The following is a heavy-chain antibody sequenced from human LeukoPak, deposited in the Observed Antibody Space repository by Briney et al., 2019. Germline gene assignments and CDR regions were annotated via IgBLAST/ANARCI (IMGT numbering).Heavy chain of an antibody. CDR2: IYHSGST. V-gene: IGHV4-4*02. J-gene: IGHJ4*02. CDR1: GFTFSSYAM. Sequence: GSLRLSCAASGFTFSSYAMSWVRQPPGKGLEWIGEIYHSGSTNYNPSLKSRVTISVDTSKNQFSLKLSSVTAADTAVYYCARGVDSPYYYGSGSPLDYWGQGTLVTVSS. CDR3: ARGVDSPYYYGSGSPLDY. D-gene: IGHD3-10*01.